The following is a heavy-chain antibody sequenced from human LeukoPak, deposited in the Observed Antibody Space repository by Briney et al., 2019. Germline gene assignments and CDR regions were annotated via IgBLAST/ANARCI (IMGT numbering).Heavy chain of an antibody. V-gene: IGHV4-39*01. J-gene: IGHJ2*01. CDR1: GGSISSGSYY. D-gene: IGHD3/OR15-3a*01. CDR2: IYYTGST. CDR3: ARLDWSNWCFDL. Sequence: PSETLSLTCAVSGGSISSGSYYWGWIRQPPGKELEWIGSIYYTGSTYYKPSLKSRVTISVDTSKNQFSLNLSSVTAADTAVYYCARLDWSNWCFDLWGRGTLVIVSS.